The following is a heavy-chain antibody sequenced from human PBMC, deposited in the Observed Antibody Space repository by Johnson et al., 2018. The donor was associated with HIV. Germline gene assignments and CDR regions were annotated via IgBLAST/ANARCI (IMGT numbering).Heavy chain of an antibody. CDR1: GFTFSSYW. J-gene: IGHJ3*02. Sequence: VQLVESGGRVVQPGRSLRLSCAASGFTFSSYWMSWVRQAPGKGLEWVANIKQDGSEKYYVDSVKGRFTISRDNAKNSRYLQMNSLRAEDTAVYYCAREEWGLRGDAFDIWGQGTMVTVSS. CDR3: AREEWGLRGDAFDI. D-gene: IGHD1-26*01. V-gene: IGHV3-7*05. CDR2: IKQDGSEK.